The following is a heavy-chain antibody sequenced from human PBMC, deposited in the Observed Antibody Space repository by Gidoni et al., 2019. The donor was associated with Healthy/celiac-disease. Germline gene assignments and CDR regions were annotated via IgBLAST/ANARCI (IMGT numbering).Heavy chain of an antibody. V-gene: IGHV1-46*01. J-gene: IGHJ5*02. CDR1: GYTFTSYY. CDR2: INPSGGST. D-gene: IGHD3-3*01. Sequence: QVQLVQSGAEVKKPGDSVQVSCKASGYTFTSYYMHWVRQAPGQGLEWMGIINPSGGSTSYAQKFQGRVTMTRDTSTSTVYMELSSLRSEDTAVYYCARSVLRFLEFDPWGQGTLVTVSS. CDR3: ARSVLRFLEFDP.